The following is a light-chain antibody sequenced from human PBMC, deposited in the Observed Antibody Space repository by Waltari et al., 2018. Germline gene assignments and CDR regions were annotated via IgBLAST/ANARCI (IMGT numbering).Light chain of an antibody. CDR2: WAS. V-gene: IGKV4-1*01. J-gene: IGKJ4*01. Sequence: DIVMTQSPDTPAASLGAGAPINCKSHQSVLYSSNSKNFLAWYQQKPGQPPKVLIYWASTRESGVPDRFRGSGSGTDFTLTISSLQAEDVAIYYCQQYYYTPLTFGGGTKVEIK. CDR3: QQYYYTPLT. CDR1: QSVLYSSNSKNF.